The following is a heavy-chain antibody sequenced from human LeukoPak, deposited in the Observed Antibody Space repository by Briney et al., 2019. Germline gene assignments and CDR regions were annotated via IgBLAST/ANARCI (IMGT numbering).Heavy chain of an antibody. CDR2: LYIGGST. D-gene: IGHD1-26*01. J-gene: IGHJ4*02. CDR3: SRSRTSTVGATFDY. CDR1: GFTFSSYW. Sequence: GGSLRLSCAASGFTFSSYWMSWVCQAPGKGLEWVSILYIGGSTDYSNSVKGRFTISSDTSLNTVYLQMNSLRTEDTAIYYCSRSRTSTVGATFDYWGQGTLVAVSS. V-gene: IGHV3-66*02.